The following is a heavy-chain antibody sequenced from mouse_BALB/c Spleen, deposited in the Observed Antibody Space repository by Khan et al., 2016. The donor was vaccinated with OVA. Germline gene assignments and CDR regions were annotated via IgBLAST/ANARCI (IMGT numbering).Heavy chain of an antibody. CDR2: IDRPNGNT. CDR1: GLNIKDTY. V-gene: IGHV14-3*02. CDR3: ARMARK. Sequence: VQLQQSGAELVKSGATLKSSCTASGLNIKDTYMHWLKQWPEQGLEWIGRIDRPNGNTKYDLKFQGKAPTPADPFSNTAYLQPSSLTSEDTAVYYCARMARKWGQGTTLTVSS. J-gene: IGHJ2*01.